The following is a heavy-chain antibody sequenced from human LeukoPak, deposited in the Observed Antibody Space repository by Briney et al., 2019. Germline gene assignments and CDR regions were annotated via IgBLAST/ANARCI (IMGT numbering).Heavy chain of an antibody. D-gene: IGHD4-23*01. CDR3: AKDRRSWQLAPQVEDS. J-gene: IGHJ4*02. V-gene: IGHV3-30*02. Sequence: GGSLRLSCAASGFTFSTYGMHWVRQAPGKGLEWLAFIRYDGSNKYYADSVKGRFTISRDNYKNTLYLQMNRLRSDDTAFYYCAKDRRSWQLAPQVEDSWGQGTLVTVSS. CDR2: IRYDGSNK. CDR1: GFTFSTYG.